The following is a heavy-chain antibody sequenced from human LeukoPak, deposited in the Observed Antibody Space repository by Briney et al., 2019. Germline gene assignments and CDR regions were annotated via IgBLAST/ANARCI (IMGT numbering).Heavy chain of an antibody. J-gene: IGHJ4*02. V-gene: IGHV4-31*09. CDR1: GGSISSGGYY. CDR3: VGNGYYALDY. D-gene: IGHD2/OR15-2a*01. CDR2: IYYSGST. Sequence: SETLSLTCTVSGGSISSGGYYWSWIRQHPGKGLEWIGYIYYSGSTYYNPSLKSRVTISVDKSKNHLSPKLTSVTAADTAVYFCVGNGYYALDYWGQGALVTVAS.